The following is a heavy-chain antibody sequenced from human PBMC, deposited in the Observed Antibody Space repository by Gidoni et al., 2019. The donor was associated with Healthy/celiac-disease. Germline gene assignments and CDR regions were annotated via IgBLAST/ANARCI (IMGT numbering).Heavy chain of an antibody. CDR2: ISWDGGST. D-gene: IGHD3-3*01. CDR3: AKGAHTYYDFWSGLFDY. CDR1: GFTFDAYT. V-gene: IGHV3-43*01. J-gene: IGHJ4*02. Sequence: EVQLVESGGVVVQPGGSLRLSCAASGFTFDAYTMHWVRQAPWKGLEWVSLISWDGGSTYYADSVKGRFTISRDNSKNSLYLQMNSLRTEDTALYYCAKGAHTYYDFWSGLFDYWGQGTLVTVSS.